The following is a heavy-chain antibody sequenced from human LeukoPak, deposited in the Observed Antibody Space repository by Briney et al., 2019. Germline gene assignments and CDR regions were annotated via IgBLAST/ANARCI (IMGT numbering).Heavy chain of an antibody. CDR2: IYTSGST. D-gene: IGHD6-6*01. Sequence: SETLSLTCTVSGGSISSGSYYWSWIRQPAGKGLEWIGRIYTSGSTNYSPSLKSRVTISVDTSKNQFSLKLSSVTAADTAVYYCARTEYSSSSGAFDIWGQGTMVTVSS. V-gene: IGHV4-61*02. J-gene: IGHJ3*02. CDR3: ARTEYSSSSGAFDI. CDR1: GGSISSGSYY.